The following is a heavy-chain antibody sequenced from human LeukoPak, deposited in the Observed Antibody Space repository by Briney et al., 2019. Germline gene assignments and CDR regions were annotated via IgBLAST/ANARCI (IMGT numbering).Heavy chain of an antibody. CDR2: IYYSGST. D-gene: IGHD3-16*01. J-gene: IGHJ4*02. Sequence: SETLSLTCTVSGGSISSYYWSWIRQPPGKGLEWIGYIYYSGSTNYNPSLKSRVTISVDTSKNQFSLKLSSVTAADTAVYYCARLTQGGKAEDYWGQGTLVTVSS. CDR3: ARLTQGGKAEDY. V-gene: IGHV4-59*01. CDR1: GGSISSYY.